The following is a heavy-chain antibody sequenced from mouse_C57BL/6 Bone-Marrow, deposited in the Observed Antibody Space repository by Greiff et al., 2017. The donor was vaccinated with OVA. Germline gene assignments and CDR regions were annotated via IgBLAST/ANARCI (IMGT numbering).Heavy chain of an antibody. Sequence: QVQLKESGPGLVQPSQSLSITCTVSGFSLTSYGVHWVRQSPGKGLEWLGVIWSGGSTDYNAAFISRLSISKDNSKSQVFFKMNSLQADDTAIYYCARKGVVAPYWYFDVWGTGTTVTVSS. CDR2: IWSGGST. V-gene: IGHV2-2*01. CDR3: ARKGVVAPYWYFDV. CDR1: GFSLTSYG. D-gene: IGHD1-1*01. J-gene: IGHJ1*03.